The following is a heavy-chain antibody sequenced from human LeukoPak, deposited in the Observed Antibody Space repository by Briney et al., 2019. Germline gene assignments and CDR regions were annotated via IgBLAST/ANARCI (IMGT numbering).Heavy chain of an antibody. CDR3: ARMGSGSYPDY. Sequence: GGSLRLSCAASGFTFSSYAMNWVRPAPGKGLEWVSTISGSGGSTYYADSVKGRFTISRDNSKNTLYLQMNSLRAEDTAVYYCARMGSGSYPDYWGQGTLVTVSS. CDR1: GFTFSSYA. D-gene: IGHD1-26*01. CDR2: ISGSGGST. J-gene: IGHJ4*02. V-gene: IGHV3-23*01.